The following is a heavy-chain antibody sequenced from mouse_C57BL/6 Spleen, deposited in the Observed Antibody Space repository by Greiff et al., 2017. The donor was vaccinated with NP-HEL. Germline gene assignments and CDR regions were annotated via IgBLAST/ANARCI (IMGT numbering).Heavy chain of an antibody. Sequence: EVQLQQSGPELVKPGASVKISCKASGYTFTDYYMNWVKQSHGKSLEWIGDINPNNGGTSYNQKFKGKATLTVDKSSSTAYMELRSLTSEDSAVYYCARSSYDGWNYWGQGTTLTVSS. CDR1: GYTFTDYY. V-gene: IGHV1-26*01. J-gene: IGHJ2*01. D-gene: IGHD2-3*01. CDR2: INPNNGGT. CDR3: ARSSYDGWNY.